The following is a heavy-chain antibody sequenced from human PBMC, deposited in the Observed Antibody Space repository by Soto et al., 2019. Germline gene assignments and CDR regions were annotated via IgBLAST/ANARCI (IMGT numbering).Heavy chain of an antibody. CDR2: VYWDDSK. V-gene: IGHV2-5*02. CDR1: GFSLSTRDVG. J-gene: IGHJ4*02. Sequence: QITLNESGPTLVKPTQTLTLTCTFSGFSLSTRDVGVGWIRQPPGEALEWLGVVYWDDSKTYSPSLESRLTITTDPSKNPVVLRMTKRDPLDTATYSCAHCRGGVASFWGQGTLVTVSS. CDR3: AHCRGGVASF. D-gene: IGHD2-2*01.